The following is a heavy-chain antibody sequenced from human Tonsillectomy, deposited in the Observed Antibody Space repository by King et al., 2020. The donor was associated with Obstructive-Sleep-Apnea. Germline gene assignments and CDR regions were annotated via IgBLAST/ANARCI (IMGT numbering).Heavy chain of an antibody. J-gene: IGHJ5*02. CDR2: IYYSGST. CDR1: GGSISSYY. Sequence: QLQESGPGLVKPSETLSLTCTVSGGSISSYYWSWIRQPPGKGLEWSGYIYYSGSTNYNPSLKSRVTISVDTSKNQFSLKLSSVTAADTAVYYCARDSSYYDILTGYTVNWFDPWGQGTLVTVSS. CDR3: ARDSSYYDILTGYTVNWFDP. V-gene: IGHV4-59*01. D-gene: IGHD3-9*01.